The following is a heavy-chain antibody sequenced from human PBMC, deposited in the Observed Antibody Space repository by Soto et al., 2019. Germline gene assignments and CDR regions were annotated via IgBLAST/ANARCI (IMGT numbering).Heavy chain of an antibody. CDR3: ASTLTHGDYDYYYGMDV. CDR2: IDPSDSYT. CDR1: VYSFTSYW. Sequence: GESLKISCKGSVYSFTSYWISWVRQMPGKGLEWMGRIDPSDSYTNYSPSFQGHVTISADKSISTAYLQWSSLKASDTAMYYCASTLTHGDYDYYYGMDVRGQGTTVTVSS. D-gene: IGHD4-17*01. J-gene: IGHJ6*02. V-gene: IGHV5-10-1*01.